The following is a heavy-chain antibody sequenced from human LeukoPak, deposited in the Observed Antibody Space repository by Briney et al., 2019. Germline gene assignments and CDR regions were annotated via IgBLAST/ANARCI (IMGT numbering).Heavy chain of an antibody. CDR2: IYYSGST. D-gene: IGHD4-11*01. V-gene: IGHV4-31*03. J-gene: IGHJ5*02. CDR1: GGSISSSSYY. Sequence: PSETLSLTCTVSGGSISSSSYYWSWIRQHPGKGLEWIGYIYYSGSTYYNPSLKSRVTISVDTSKNQFSLKLSSVTAADTAVYYCARAYSRGDNWFDPWGQGTLVTVSS. CDR3: ARAYSRGDNWFDP.